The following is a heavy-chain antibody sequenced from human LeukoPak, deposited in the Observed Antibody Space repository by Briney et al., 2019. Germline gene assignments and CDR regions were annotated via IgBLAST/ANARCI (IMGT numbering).Heavy chain of an antibody. V-gene: IGHV3-15*01. CDR2: IKSKTDGGTT. CDR1: GFTFSNAW. Sequence: GGSLGLSCAASGFTFSNAWMSWVLQAPGKGLEWVGRIKSKTDGGTTDYAAPVKGRFTISRDDSKNTLYLQMNSLKTEDTAVYYCTTSHGGVGFDYWGQGTLVTVSS. CDR3: TTSHGGVGFDY. D-gene: IGHD2-8*02. J-gene: IGHJ4*02.